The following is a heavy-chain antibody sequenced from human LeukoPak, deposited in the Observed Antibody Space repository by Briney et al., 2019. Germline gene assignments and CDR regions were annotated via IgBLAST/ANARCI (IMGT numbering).Heavy chain of an antibody. CDR1: GFTFSTFA. CDR3: ARDQFGELGGNWFDP. Sequence: GGSQRLSCAASGFTFSTFAMIWVRQPPGKGLEWVSSIFPSGGEIHYADSVRGRFTISRDNSKSTLSLQMNSLRAEDTAVYYCARDQFGELGGNWFDPWGQGTLVTVSS. J-gene: IGHJ5*02. V-gene: IGHV3-23*01. D-gene: IGHD3-10*01. CDR2: IFPSGGEI.